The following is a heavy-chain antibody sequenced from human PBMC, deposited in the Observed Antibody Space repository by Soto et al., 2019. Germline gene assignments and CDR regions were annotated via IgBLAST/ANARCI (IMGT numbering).Heavy chain of an antibody. V-gene: IGHV3-53*02. CDR2: IYSGGST. Sequence: EGQLVETGGGLIQPGGSLRLSCAASGFTVSNSYMSWVRQAPGKGLERVSVIYSGGSTYYADSVKGRFTISRDISENTLYIQMTSLRAEDTAVYYCAKDRPDFSGGSCYVGNCDYWCKGTLVTVSS. CDR1: GFTVSNSY. D-gene: IGHD2-15*01. J-gene: IGHJ4*02. CDR3: AKDRPDFSGGSCYVGNCDY.